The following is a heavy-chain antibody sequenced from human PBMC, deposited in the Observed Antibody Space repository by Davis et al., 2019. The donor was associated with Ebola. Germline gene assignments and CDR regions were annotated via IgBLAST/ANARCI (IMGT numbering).Heavy chain of an antibody. Sequence: GGSLRLSCAASGFTFSDYYMSWIRQAPGKGQEWVSYISSSGSTIYYADSVKGRFTISRDNAKNSLYLQMNSLRAEDTAVYYCARDRWVVVITTSYYYYGMDVWGQGTTVTVSS. CDR1: GFTFSDYY. D-gene: IGHD3-22*01. CDR3: ARDRWVVVITTSYYYYGMDV. CDR2: ISSSGSTI. J-gene: IGHJ6*02. V-gene: IGHV3-11*04.